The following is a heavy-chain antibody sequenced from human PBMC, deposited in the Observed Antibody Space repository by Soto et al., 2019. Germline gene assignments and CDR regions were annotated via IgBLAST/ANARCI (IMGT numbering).Heavy chain of an antibody. D-gene: IGHD3-3*01. V-gene: IGHV4-39*01. CDR1: GGSISSSSDY. J-gene: IGHJ6*02. CDR2: IYYSGST. CDR3: ATATYYDFWSGYYVGEYYYYGMDV. Sequence: SETLCLTWTVSGGSISSSSDYWGWLRQPPGKGLEWIGSIYYSGSTYYNPSLKSRVTISVDTSKNQFSLKLSSVTAADTAVYYCATATYYDFWSGYYVGEYYYYGMDVWGQGTTVTVSS.